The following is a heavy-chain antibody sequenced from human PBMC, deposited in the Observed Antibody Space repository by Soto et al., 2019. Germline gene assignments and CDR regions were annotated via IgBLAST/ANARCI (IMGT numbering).Heavy chain of an antibody. CDR2: ISYAGSNK. J-gene: IGHJ6*02. D-gene: IGHD1-26*01. Sequence: QVQLVESGGGVVQPGRSLRLSCATSGFTFSSYGMHWVRQAPGKGLEWVAHISYAGSNKDYADSVKGRFSISRDNSKNTLYLQMSNLRAEDTAGYYFAIMAATYTSYMDVLGPGTTVTFSS. CDR3: AIMAATYTSYMDV. V-gene: IGHV3-30*03. CDR1: GFTFSSYG.